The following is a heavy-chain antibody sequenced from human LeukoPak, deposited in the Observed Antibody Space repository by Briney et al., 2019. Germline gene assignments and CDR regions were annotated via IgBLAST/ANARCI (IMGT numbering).Heavy chain of an antibody. CDR3: AGGAGVLWFGELSNWFDP. J-gene: IGHJ5*02. CDR1: GYTFTSYY. D-gene: IGHD3-10*01. CDR2: INPSGGST. V-gene: IGHV1-46*01. Sequence: GASVKVSCKASGYTFTSYYMHWVRQAPGQGLEWMGIINPSGGSTSYAQKFQGRVTMTRDTSTSTVYMELSSLRSEDTAVYYCAGGAGVLWFGELSNWFDPWGQGTLVTVSS.